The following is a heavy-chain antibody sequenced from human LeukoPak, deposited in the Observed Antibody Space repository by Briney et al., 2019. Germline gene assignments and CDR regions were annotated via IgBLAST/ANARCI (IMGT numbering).Heavy chain of an antibody. CDR1: GDTFTAYY. CDR2: INPNSGGA. V-gene: IGHV1-2*02. CDR3: ATLNRDFDY. D-gene: IGHD2/OR15-2a*01. J-gene: IGHJ4*02. Sequence: ASVKVSCKPSGDTFTAYYIHLVRQAPGQGLEWMGWINPNSGGANYAQKFQGRVTMTRDTSISTAYMELSRLRSDDTAVYYCATLNRDFDYWGQGTLVTVSS.